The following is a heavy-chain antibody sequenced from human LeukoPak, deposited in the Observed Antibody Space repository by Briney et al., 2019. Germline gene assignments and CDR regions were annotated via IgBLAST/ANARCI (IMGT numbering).Heavy chain of an antibody. J-gene: IGHJ4*02. CDR1: GFTFSDHY. CDR3: ARSLPDYHFEY. V-gene: IGHV3-72*01. CDR2: IRNKANSYTT. D-gene: IGHD3-16*01. Sequence: GGSLRLSCAASGFTFSDHYMDGVRQAPGKGLEWVGRIRNKANSYTTEYAASVKGRFTISRDDSKNSLYLQMNSLETEDTAVYYCARSLPDYHFEYWGQGTLVTVSS.